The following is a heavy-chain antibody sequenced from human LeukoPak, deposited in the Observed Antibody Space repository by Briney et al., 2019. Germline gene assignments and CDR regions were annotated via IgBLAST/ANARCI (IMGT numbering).Heavy chain of an antibody. V-gene: IGHV1-46*01. J-gene: IGHJ4*02. CDR2: INPSGGST. D-gene: IGHD6-19*01. Sequence: ASVKVSCTASGYTFTSYYMHWVRQAPGQGLEWMGIINPSGGSTSYAQKFQGRVTMTRDTSTSTVYMELSSLRSEDTAVYYCAALAVAGPFDYWGQGTLVTVSS. CDR3: AALAVAGPFDY. CDR1: GYTFTSYY.